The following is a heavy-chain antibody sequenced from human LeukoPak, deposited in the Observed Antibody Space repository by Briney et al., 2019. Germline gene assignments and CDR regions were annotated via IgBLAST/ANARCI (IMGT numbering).Heavy chain of an antibody. CDR3: ARVGTSSGWTTGLPDY. CDR1: GGTFSSYA. V-gene: IGHV1-69*13. Sequence: ASVKVSCKASGGTFSSYAISWVRQAPGQGLEWMGGIIPIFGTANYAQKFQGRVTITADESTSTAYMELSSLRSEDTAVYYCARVGTSSGWTTGLPDYWGQGTLVTVSS. CDR2: IIPIFGTA. D-gene: IGHD6-19*01. J-gene: IGHJ4*02.